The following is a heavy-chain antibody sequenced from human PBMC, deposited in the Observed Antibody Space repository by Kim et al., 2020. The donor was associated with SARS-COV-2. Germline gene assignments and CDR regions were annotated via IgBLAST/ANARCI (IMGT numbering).Heavy chain of an antibody. D-gene: IGHD3-16*02. CDR3: AKDGGKVWGSYRPPYYYYGMDV. CDR1: GFTFSSYG. J-gene: IGHJ6*02. CDR2: ISYDGSNK. V-gene: IGHV3-30*18. Sequence: GGSLRLSCAASGFTFSSYGMHWVRQAPGKGLEWVAVISYDGSNKYYADSVKGRFTISRDNSKNTLYLQMNSLRAEDTAVYYCAKDGGKVWGSYRPPYYYYGMDVWGQGTTVTVSS.